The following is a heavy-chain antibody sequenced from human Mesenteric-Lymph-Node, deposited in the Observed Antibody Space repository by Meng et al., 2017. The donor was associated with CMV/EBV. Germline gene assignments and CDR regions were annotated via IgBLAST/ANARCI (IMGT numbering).Heavy chain of an antibody. V-gene: IGHV3-30*04. CDR3: ARDQIWFGELLSYYGMDV. J-gene: IGHJ6*02. D-gene: IGHD3-10*01. Sequence: GESLKISCAASGFTFSSYAMYWVRQAPGKGLEWVAIISYDGNKKDYADSVKGRFTISRDNSKNTLFLQMNSLRADDTALYYCARDQIWFGELLSYYGMDVWGQGTTVTVSS. CDR1: GFTFSSYA. CDR2: ISYDGNKK.